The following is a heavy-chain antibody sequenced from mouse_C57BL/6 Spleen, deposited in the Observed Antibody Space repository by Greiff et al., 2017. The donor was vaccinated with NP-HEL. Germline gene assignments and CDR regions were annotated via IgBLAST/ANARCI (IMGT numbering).Heavy chain of an antibody. Sequence: QVQLQQSGAELVKPGASVKISCKASGYAFSSYWMNWVKQRPGKGLEWIGQIYPGDGDTNYNGKVKGKATLTADKSSSTAYMQLSSLTSEDSAVYFCARFPYGNYVNYAMDYWGQGTSVTVSS. J-gene: IGHJ4*01. CDR2: IYPGDGDT. CDR1: GYAFSSYW. D-gene: IGHD2-10*02. V-gene: IGHV1-80*01. CDR3: ARFPYGNYVNYAMDY.